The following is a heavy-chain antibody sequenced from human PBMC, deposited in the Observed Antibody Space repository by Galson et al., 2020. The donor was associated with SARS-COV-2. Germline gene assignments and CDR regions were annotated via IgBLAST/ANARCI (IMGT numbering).Heavy chain of an antibody. D-gene: IGHD3-9*01. CDR1: GYTFTSYD. Sequence: ASVKVSCKASGYTFTSYDINWVRQATGQGLEWMGWMNPNSGNTGYAQKFQGRVTMTRNTSISTAYMELSSLRSEDTAVYYCARGAVGHYDILTGYYTFDYWGQGTLVTVSS. V-gene: IGHV1-8*01. J-gene: IGHJ4*02. CDR3: ARGAVGHYDILTGYYTFDY. CDR2: MNPNSGNT.